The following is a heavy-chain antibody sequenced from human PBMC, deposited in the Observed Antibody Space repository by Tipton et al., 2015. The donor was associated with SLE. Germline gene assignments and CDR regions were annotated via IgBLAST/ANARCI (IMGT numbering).Heavy chain of an antibody. D-gene: IGHD2-2*01. CDR1: GGSISSCSSYY. V-gene: IGHV4-39*07. J-gene: IGHJ6*02. CDR2: IYYSGNT. CDR3: ARARRSTSLYYGMDV. Sequence: LRLSCTVSGGSISSCSSYYWGWIRQPPVKGLEWIGSIYYSGNTYSNPSLKSRVTISVDTSKNQFSLKLSSVTAADTAGYYCARARRSTSLYYGMDVWGQGTTVTVSS.